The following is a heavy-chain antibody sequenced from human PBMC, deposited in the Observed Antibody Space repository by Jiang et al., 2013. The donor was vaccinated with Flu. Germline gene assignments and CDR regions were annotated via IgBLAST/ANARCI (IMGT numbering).Heavy chain of an antibody. CDR2: IIPILGIA. D-gene: IGHD5-18*01. J-gene: IGHJ3*02. CDR3: ASPLFSYSYVQGGAFDI. Sequence: SGAEVKKPGSSVKVSCKASGGTFSSYTISWVRQAPGQGLEWMGRIIPILGIANYAQKFQGRVTITADKSTSTAYMELSSLRSEDTAVYYCASPLFSYSYVQGGAFDIWGQGQWSPSLQ. V-gene: IGHV1-69*04. CDR1: GGTFSSYT.